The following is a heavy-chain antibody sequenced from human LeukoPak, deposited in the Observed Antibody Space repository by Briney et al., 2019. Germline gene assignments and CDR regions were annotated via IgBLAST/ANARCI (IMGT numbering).Heavy chain of an antibody. CDR2: IKAKSGGT. CDR3: AKEREGGESSGYYYYYGMDV. J-gene: IGHJ6*02. D-gene: IGHD3-22*01. Sequence: ASVKVSCKASGYTFIGSYVHWVRQAPGQGLEWMGRIKAKSGGTNYAQKFQDRVTMTRDTSISTVYMELRRLRSDDTAVYYCAKEREGGESSGYYYYYGMDVWGQGTTVTVSS. V-gene: IGHV1-2*06. CDR1: GYTFIGSY.